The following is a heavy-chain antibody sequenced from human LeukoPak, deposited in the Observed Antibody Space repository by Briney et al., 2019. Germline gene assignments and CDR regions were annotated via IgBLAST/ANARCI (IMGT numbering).Heavy chain of an antibody. CDR3: ARDTARTDPIHYGMDV. J-gene: IGHJ6*02. D-gene: IGHD1-14*01. CDR2: ISYDGSNK. CDR1: GFTFSSYV. Sequence: GGSLRLSCAASGFTFSSYVMHWVRQAPGKGLEWVAVISYDGSNKYYADSVKGRFTISRHNSKNTLYLQMNSLRAEDTAVYYCARDTARTDPIHYGMDVWGQGTTVTVSS. V-gene: IGHV3-30*14.